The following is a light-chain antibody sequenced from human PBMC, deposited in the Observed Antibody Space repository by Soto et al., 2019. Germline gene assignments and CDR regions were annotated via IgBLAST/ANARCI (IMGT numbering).Light chain of an antibody. CDR3: QQYNSYSPWT. V-gene: IGKV1-5*01. Sequence: DIQMTQSPSTLSASVGDRDTITCRASQSISSWLAWYQQKPGKAPKLLIYDASSLESGVPSRFSGSGSGTEFTLTISSLQPDDFATYYCQQYNSYSPWTFGQGTKVDI. CDR1: QSISSW. J-gene: IGKJ1*01. CDR2: DAS.